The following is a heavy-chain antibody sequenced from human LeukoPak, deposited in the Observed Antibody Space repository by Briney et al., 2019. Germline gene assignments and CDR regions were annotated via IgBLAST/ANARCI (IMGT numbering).Heavy chain of an antibody. CDR1: GFTVSSNY. V-gene: IGHV3-66*02. CDR2: LYSAGNK. D-gene: IGHD2/OR15-2a*01. Sequence: PGGSLRLAGAASGFTVSSNYMNCVRHAPGKGLEWVSVLYSAGNKFTADSVKGRFTISRDNSKNTMYLQMNSLRPEDTAVYYCARAREYLAIDYWGQGTLVTVSS. J-gene: IGHJ4*02. CDR3: ARAREYLAIDY.